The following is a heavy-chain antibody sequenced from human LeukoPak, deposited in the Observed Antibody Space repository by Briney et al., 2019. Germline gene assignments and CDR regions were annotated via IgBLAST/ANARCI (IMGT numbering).Heavy chain of an antibody. V-gene: IGHV3-23*01. J-gene: IGHJ4*02. CDR3: VSQSYSGSDNYYFDY. Sequence: GESLRLSCVTSGFISSTYAMSWVRQAPGKGLEWVSIIRGSGERTYYADSVKGRFTVSRDNSKNTLYLQMKSLRAEDTAVYYCVSQSYSGSDNYYFDYWGQGTLVAVSS. CDR1: GFISSTYA. D-gene: IGHD1-26*01. CDR2: IRGSGERT.